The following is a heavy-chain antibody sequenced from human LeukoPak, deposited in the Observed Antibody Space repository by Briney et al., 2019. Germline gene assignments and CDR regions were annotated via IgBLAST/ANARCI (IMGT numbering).Heavy chain of an antibody. Sequence: GGSLRLSCEASGFTFSSYAIRWVRQAPGTGLEWVSSIPGSGGATYYADSVRGRFSVSRDSSKNTVYLQMNSLRDEDTAVYYCARARPWDSSRSYYFGMDVWGHGTTVTVSS. J-gene: IGHJ6*02. V-gene: IGHV3-23*01. CDR3: ARARPWDSSRSYYFGMDV. CDR1: GFTFSSYA. CDR2: IPGSGGAT. D-gene: IGHD3-22*01.